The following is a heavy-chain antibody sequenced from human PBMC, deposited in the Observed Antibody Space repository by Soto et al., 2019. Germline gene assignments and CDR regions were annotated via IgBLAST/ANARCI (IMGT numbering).Heavy chain of an antibody. V-gene: IGHV3-23*01. CDR2: ISHSGSST. CDR1: GVTFTNFA. CDR3: AKGSWVHHGSEGGNWLDP. J-gene: IGHJ5*02. Sequence: EVQLLESGGGLVQPGGSLRLSCEASGVTFTNFAMNWVRQAPGKGLEWVAGISHSGSSTYYADSVKGRFTVSRDNSMDTLYLQLNSLRADDTAVYYCAKGSWVHHGSEGGNWLDPWGQGTLVTVSS. D-gene: IGHD3-10*01.